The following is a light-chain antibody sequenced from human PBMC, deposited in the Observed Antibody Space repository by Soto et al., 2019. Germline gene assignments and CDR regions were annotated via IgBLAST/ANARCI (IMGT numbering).Light chain of an antibody. J-gene: IGKJ5*01. Sequence: EIVMTQSPVTLSVSPGERATLSCRASQSVTNSYLAWYQQKPGQAPRLLIFGASTRAAGIPTRFSGTGSGTDFTLTINNLEPEDFAVYYCQVRTNWSIAFGRGTRLEIK. V-gene: IGKV3D-20*02. CDR3: QVRTNWSIA. CDR2: GAS. CDR1: QSVTNSY.